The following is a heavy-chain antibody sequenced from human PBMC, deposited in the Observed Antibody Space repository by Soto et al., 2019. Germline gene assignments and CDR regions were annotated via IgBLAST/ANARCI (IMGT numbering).Heavy chain of an antibody. CDR2: IYYSGST. CDR3: AIQLVRGVASDY. D-gene: IGHD6-6*01. V-gene: IGHV4-39*01. J-gene: IGHJ4*02. CDR1: GGSISSSSYY. Sequence: QLQLQESGPGLVKPSETLSLTCTVSGGSISSSSYYWGWIRQPPGKGLEWIGSIYYSGSTYYNPSLKSRVTISVDTSKNQFSLKLSSVTAADTAVYYCAIQLVRGVASDYWGQGTLVTVSS.